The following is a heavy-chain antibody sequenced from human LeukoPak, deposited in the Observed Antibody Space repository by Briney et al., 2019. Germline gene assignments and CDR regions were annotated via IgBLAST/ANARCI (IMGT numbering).Heavy chain of an antibody. V-gene: IGHV3-30-3*01. CDR1: GFTFSSYA. J-gene: IGHJ4*02. Sequence: GGSLRLSCAASGFTFSSYAMHWVRQAPGKGLEWVAVISYDGSNKYYADSVKGRFTISRDNSKNTLYLQMNSLRAEDPAVYYCASGPYYYDSSGLGSFDYWGQGTLVTVSS. D-gene: IGHD3-22*01. CDR2: ISYDGSNK. CDR3: ASGPYYYDSSGLGSFDY.